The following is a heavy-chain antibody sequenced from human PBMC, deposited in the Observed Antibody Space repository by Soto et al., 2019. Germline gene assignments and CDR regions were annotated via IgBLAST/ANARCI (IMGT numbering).Heavy chain of an antibody. J-gene: IGHJ6*02. D-gene: IGHD2-15*01. CDR3: ARDLVVVAATHYYYYGMDV. Sequence: ASVKVSCKASGYTFTSYGISWVRQAPGQGLEWMGWISAYNGNTNYAQKLQGRVTMTTDTSTSTAYMELRSLRSDDTAVYYCARDLVVVAATHYYYYGMDVWGQGTTVTVSS. CDR2: ISAYNGNT. V-gene: IGHV1-18*01. CDR1: GYTFTSYG.